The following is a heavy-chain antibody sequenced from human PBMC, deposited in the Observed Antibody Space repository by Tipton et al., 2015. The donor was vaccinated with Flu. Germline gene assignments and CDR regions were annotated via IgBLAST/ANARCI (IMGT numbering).Heavy chain of an antibody. J-gene: IGHJ4*01. V-gene: IGHV3-49*04. CDR3: FRDLEGAYRKPSFDY. Sequence: SLRLSCTVSGFTFGDYAMSWVRQAPGKGLEWVGFIRSKGFGGTTEYAASVKGRFSISKDDSKSIAYLQMNSLKIEDTAVYYCFRDLEGAYRKPSFDYWGQGTLVTVSS. D-gene: IGHD4-11*01. CDR1: GFTFGDYA. CDR2: IRSKGFGGTT.